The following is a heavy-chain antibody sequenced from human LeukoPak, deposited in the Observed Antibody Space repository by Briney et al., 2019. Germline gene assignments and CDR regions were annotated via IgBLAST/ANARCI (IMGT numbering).Heavy chain of an antibody. Sequence: PGGSLRLSCAASGFTFSSYWMHWVRQAPGKGLVWVSRINSDGSSTNYADSVKGRFTISRDNAKNTLYLQMNSLRAEDTAVYYCAKESPQYTPDYSSPDYWGQGTLVTVSP. J-gene: IGHJ4*02. CDR2: INSDGSST. D-gene: IGHD6-13*01. CDR3: AKESPQYTPDYSSPDY. V-gene: IGHV3-74*01. CDR1: GFTFSSYW.